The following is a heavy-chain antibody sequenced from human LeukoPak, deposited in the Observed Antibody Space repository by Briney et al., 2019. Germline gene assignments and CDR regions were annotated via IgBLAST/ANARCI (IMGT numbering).Heavy chain of an antibody. CDR1: GFTFSTSS. Sequence: GGSLRLSCAASGFTFSTSSMNWVRQAPGKRLEWISYISSSNGTIDYADSVKGRFTISRDNAKNSLFLQMNSLRAEDTAVYFCTRDGGAGDYGTDYFDCWDQGTLVTVSS. J-gene: IGHJ4*02. CDR3: TRDGGAGDYGTDYFDC. D-gene: IGHD4-17*01. CDR2: ISSSNGTI. V-gene: IGHV3-48*01.